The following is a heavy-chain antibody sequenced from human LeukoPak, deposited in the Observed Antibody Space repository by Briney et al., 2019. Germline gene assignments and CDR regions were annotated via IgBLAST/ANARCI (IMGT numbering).Heavy chain of an antibody. Sequence: PGGSLRLSCVASGFTFGHNAMAWVRQAPGKRLEWVSALSGSGGDTFYADSVKGRFTISRDNSRNTLYLQMITLRAEDTAVYFCVKQFVDVWGQGTLVTVSS. J-gene: IGHJ5*02. CDR1: GFTFGHNA. CDR3: VKQFVDV. CDR2: LSGSGGDT. V-gene: IGHV3-23*01. D-gene: IGHD5-24*01.